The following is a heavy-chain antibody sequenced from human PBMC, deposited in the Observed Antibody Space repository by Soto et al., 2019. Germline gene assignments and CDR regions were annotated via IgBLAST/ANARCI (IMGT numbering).Heavy chain of an antibody. V-gene: IGHV1-24*01. CDR2: FDPEDGET. J-gene: IGHJ6*02. CDR1: GYTLTGLS. D-gene: IGHD3-10*01. CDR3: ATDLVRGLNSMDV. Sequence: GASVKVTCKVSGYTLTGLSIHCVRQAPGKGLEWMGGFDPEDGETIYAQKFQGRVTMTEDTSTDTAYMELSSLRSEDTAVYYCATDLVRGLNSMDVWGQGTTVTVSS.